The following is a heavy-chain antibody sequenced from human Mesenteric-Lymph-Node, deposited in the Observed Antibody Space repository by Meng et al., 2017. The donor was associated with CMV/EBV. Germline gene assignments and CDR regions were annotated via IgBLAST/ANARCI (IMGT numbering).Heavy chain of an antibody. V-gene: IGHV1-8*01. J-gene: IGHJ4*02. Sequence: ASVKVSCKASGHTFTSYDINWVRQATGQGLEWMGWMNPNSGNTGYAQKFQGRVTMTRNTSINTAYMELSSLGSEDTAVHYCVRNKVGARYFDYWGQGTLVTVSS. CDR3: VRNKVGARYFDY. CDR1: GHTFTSYD. CDR2: MNPNSGNT. D-gene: IGHD1-26*01.